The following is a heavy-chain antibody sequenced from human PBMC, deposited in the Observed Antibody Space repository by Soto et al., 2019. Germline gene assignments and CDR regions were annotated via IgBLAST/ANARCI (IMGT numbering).Heavy chain of an antibody. CDR3: ARVGEDCSGGSCYSSFDY. CDR1: GFTFSSYA. V-gene: IGHV3-30-3*01. Sequence: GGSLRLSCAASGFTFSSYAMHWVRQAPGKGLEWVAVISYDGSNKYYADSVKGRFTISRDNSKNTLYLQMNSLRAEDTAVYYCARVGEDCSGGSCYSSFDYWGQGTLVTVSS. CDR2: ISYDGSNK. D-gene: IGHD2-15*01. J-gene: IGHJ4*02.